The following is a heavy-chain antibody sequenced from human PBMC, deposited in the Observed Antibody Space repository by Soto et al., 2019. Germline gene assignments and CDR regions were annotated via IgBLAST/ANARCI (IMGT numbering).Heavy chain of an antibody. CDR2: MNPNSGNT. Sequence: ASVKVSCKASGYTFTSYDLNWVRQATGQGLEWMGWMNPNSGNTGYAQKFQGRVTMTRNTSISTAYMELSSLRSEDTAVYYCASLTHCSGGSCYWFDPWGQGTLVTVSS. V-gene: IGHV1-8*01. CDR1: GYTFTSYD. CDR3: ASLTHCSGGSCYWFDP. D-gene: IGHD2-15*01. J-gene: IGHJ5*02.